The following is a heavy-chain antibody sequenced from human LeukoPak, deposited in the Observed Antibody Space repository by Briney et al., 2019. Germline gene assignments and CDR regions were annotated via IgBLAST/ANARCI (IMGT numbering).Heavy chain of an antibody. CDR3: GKGEWELLPIDY. CDR1: GFTFSSYA. V-gene: IGHV3-30-3*01. J-gene: IGHJ4*02. CDR2: ISYDGSNK. Sequence: PGGSLRLSCAASGFTFSSYAMHWVRQAPGKGLEWVAVISYDGSNKYYADSVKGRFTISRDNSKNTLYLQMNSLRAEDTAVYYCGKGEWELLPIDYWGQGTLVTVSS. D-gene: IGHD1-26*01.